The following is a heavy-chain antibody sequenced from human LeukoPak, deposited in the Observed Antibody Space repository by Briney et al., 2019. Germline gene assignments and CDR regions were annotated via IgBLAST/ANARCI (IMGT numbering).Heavy chain of an antibody. V-gene: IGHV1-2*02. D-gene: IGHD6-6*01. J-gene: IGHJ4*02. CDR3: ARWAPLYRQLVPGVVYYFDY. CDR2: INPNSGGT. Sequence: GASVKVSCKASGYTFTGYYMHWVRQAPGQGLEWMGWINPNSGGTNYAQKFQGRVTMTRDTSISTAYMELSRLRSGDTAVYYCARWAPLYRQLVPGVVYYFDYWGQGTLVTVSS. CDR1: GYTFTGYY.